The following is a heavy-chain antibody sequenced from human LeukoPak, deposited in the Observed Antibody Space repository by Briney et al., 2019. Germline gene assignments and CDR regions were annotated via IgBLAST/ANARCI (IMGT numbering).Heavy chain of an antibody. CDR2: ISAYNGNT. Sequence: VASVKVSCKASGYTFTSYSISWVRQAPGQGLEWMGWISAYNGNTNCAQKLQGRVTMTTDTSTSTAYMELRSLRSDDTAVYYCASGLLRYYYYMDVWGKGTTVTVSS. CDR3: ASGLLRYYYYMDV. D-gene: IGHD3-22*01. V-gene: IGHV1-18*01. J-gene: IGHJ6*03. CDR1: GYTFTSYS.